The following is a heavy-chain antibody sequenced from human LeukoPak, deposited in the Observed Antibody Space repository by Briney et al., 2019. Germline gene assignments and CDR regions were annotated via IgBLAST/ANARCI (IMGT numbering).Heavy chain of an antibody. CDR3: ARDPSSSKGFDY. CDR2: IIPIFGTA. D-gene: IGHD6-6*01. Sequence: SVKVSCKASGGTFSSYAISWVRQAPGQGLEWMGGIIPIFGTANYAQKLQGRVTMTTDTSTSTAYMELRSLRSDDTAVYYCARDPSSSKGFDYWGQGTLVTVSS. J-gene: IGHJ4*02. CDR1: GGTFSSYA. V-gene: IGHV1-69*05.